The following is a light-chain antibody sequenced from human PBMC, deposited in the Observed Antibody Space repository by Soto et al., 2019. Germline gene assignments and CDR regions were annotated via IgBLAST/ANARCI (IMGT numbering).Light chain of an antibody. CDR1: SSDIGGYNY. V-gene: IGLV2-14*01. J-gene: IGLJ2*01. CDR3: SSYTSSSTVI. Sequence: QSALTQPASVSESPGQSITISCTGTSSDIGGYNYVSWYQQHPGKAPKLMIYDVINRPSGISNRFSGSRSGNTASLTISGLQAEEEADYYCSSYTSSSTVIFGGGTKLTVL. CDR2: DVI.